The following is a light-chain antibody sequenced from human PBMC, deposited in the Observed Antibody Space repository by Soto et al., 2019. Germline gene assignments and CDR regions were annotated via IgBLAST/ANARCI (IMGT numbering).Light chain of an antibody. CDR2: EVT. CDR1: SGDIGSYNR. J-gene: IGLJ1*01. V-gene: IGLV2-14*01. CDR3: SSYTNINTRACV. Sequence: QSALTQPASVSGSPGQSITNSCTGTSGDIGSYNRVSWYQQHPGKAPKLIIYEVTDRPSGVSNRSSGSKSGNTASLTISGLQAEDEAEYYRSSYTNINTRACVFGTGTKVTVL.